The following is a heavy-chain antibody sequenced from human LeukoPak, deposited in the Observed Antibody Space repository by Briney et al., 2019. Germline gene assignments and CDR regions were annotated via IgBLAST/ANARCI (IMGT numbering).Heavy chain of an antibody. D-gene: IGHD6-25*01. CDR1: GYSFTNYW. V-gene: IGHV5-51*01. Sequence: GESLKISCRTSGYSFTNYWIGWVRQMPGKGLEWLRNINPANSEITNSPSFQGQVTISADKSISTAYLHWNSLKASDTAMYYCTRHWSSAWFGYWGQGTPVTVSS. J-gene: IGHJ4*02. CDR3: TRHWSSAWFGY. CDR2: INPANSEI.